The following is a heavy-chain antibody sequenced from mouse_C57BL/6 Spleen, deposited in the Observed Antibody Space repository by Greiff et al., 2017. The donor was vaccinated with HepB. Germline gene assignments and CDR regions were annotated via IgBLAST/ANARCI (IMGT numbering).Heavy chain of an antibody. CDR1: GYTFTDYE. CDR3: TRIYDGAY. CDR2: IDPETGGT. Sequence: QVTLKESGAELVRPGASVTLSCKASGYTFTDYEMHWVKQTPVHGLEWIGAIDPETGGTAYNQKFKGKAILTADKSSSTAYMELRSLTSEDSAVYYCTRIYDGAYWGQGTLVTVSA. J-gene: IGHJ3*01. D-gene: IGHD2-3*01. V-gene: IGHV1-15*01.